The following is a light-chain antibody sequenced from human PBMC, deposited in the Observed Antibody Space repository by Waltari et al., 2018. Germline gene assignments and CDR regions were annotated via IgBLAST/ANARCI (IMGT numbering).Light chain of an antibody. J-gene: IGLJ3*02. V-gene: IGLV3-21*02. CDR3: QVWDSSTDHWV. Sequence: SYELAHPPSVSVAPGQTATFTCGGNNIGTTSVPWYQQKPGQAPALVIYEDTDRPSGIPERFSGSNAGNTATLTISRVEAGDEADYYCQVWDSSTDHWVFGGGTKLTVL. CDR2: EDT. CDR1: NIGTTS.